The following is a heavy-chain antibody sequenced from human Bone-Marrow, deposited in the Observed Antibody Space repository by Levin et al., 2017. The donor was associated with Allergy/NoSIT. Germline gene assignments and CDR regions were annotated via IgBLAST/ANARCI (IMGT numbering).Heavy chain of an antibody. V-gene: IGHV3-30*18. CDR1: GFTFDTYG. Sequence: GGSLRLSCAASGFTFDTYGVHWVRQAPGKGLEWVAVISYDGSNKYYAESVKGRFTISRDNSKNTLYLQMNSLRVEDTAVYYCAKVGRGDLRESFEYWGQGTLVTVSS. CDR2: ISYDGSNK. CDR3: AKVGRGDLRESFEY. D-gene: IGHD3-10*01. J-gene: IGHJ4*02.